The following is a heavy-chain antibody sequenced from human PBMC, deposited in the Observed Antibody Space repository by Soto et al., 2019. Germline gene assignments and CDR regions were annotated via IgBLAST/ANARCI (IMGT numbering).Heavy chain of an antibody. Sequence: ASVKVSCKASGFTFTSSAVQWVRQARGQRLEWIGWIVVGSGNTNYAQKFQERVTITRDMSTSTAYMELSSLRSEDTAVYYCAAASDPVTGLIAAASYYYYYGMDVWGQGTTVTVSS. D-gene: IGHD6-13*01. CDR3: AAASDPVTGLIAAASYYYYYGMDV. CDR2: IVVGSGNT. CDR1: GFTFTSSA. J-gene: IGHJ6*02. V-gene: IGHV1-58*01.